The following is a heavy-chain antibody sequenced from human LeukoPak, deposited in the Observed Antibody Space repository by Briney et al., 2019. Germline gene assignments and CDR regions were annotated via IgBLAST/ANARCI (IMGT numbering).Heavy chain of an antibody. V-gene: IGHV4-4*07. CDR3: ARDSVVVPAAASYYYYYMDV. D-gene: IGHD2-2*01. Sequence: SYTLSLTCTVSGGSLSSYYWSWIRQPAPKGLEWIGRIYTSGSTNYNPSLKSRVTISVDKSKNQFSLKLSSVTAADTAVYYCARDSVVVPAAASYYYYYMDVWGKGTTVTVSS. CDR2: IYTSGST. CDR1: GGSLSSYY. J-gene: IGHJ6*03.